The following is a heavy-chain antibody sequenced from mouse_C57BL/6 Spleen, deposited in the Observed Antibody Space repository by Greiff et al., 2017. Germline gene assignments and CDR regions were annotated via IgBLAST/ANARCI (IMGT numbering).Heavy chain of an antibody. Sequence: QVQLQQSGAELARPGASVKLSCKASGYTFPSYGISWVKQRTGQGLEWIGEIYPRSGNTYYNEKFQGKATLTADKSSSTAYMELRRLTSEDSAVYFCASYYYGSSYDYWGQGTTLTVSS. D-gene: IGHD1-1*01. CDR3: ASYYYGSSYDY. V-gene: IGHV1-81*01. CDR2: IYPRSGNT. CDR1: GYTFPSYG. J-gene: IGHJ2*01.